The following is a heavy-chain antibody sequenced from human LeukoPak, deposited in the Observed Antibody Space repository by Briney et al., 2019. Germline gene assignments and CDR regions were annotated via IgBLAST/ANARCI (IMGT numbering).Heavy chain of an antibody. CDR2: INPSSGGT. CDR1: GYSFTDYY. J-gene: IGHJ5*02. Sequence: GASVKVSCKTSGYSFTDYYMHWVRQAPGQGLEWMGWINPSSGGTSSAQKFQDRVTMTRDTSITTVYMEVRWLTSDDTAVYYCARADRLHGGPYLIGPWGQGTLVTVSS. V-gene: IGHV1-2*02. D-gene: IGHD2-21*01. CDR3: ARADRLHGGPYLIGP.